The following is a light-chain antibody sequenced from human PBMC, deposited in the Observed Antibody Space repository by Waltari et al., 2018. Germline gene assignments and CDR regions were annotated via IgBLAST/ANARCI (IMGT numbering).Light chain of an antibody. CDR2: ATA. CDR3: QQYYFTPYT. J-gene: IGKJ2*01. CDR1: QYISDS. V-gene: IGKV1-NL1*01. Sequence: DIQMTQSPSSQSASVGYRVTITCRASQYISDSLAWYQQKPGKAHKLMPSATAILKSGVTPRFSGSASGTVYTLTIGSLQPDDFATYYCQQYYFTPYTFGQGTKLEIK.